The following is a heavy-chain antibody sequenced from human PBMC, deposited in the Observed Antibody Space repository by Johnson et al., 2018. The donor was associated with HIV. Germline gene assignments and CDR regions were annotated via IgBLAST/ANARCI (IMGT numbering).Heavy chain of an antibody. V-gene: IGHV3-66*01. D-gene: IGHD6-13*01. CDR2: IFSGGST. Sequence: EVQLVESGGGLVQPGGSLRLYCAASGFTVSSNYMTWVRQAPGKGLEWVSVIFSGGSTYYADSVKGRFTISRDNSKNTLYLQMNSLRAEDTAVYYCAREWSSSRWTYGCDIWGQGTMVTVSS. CDR3: AREWSSSRWTYGCDI. J-gene: IGHJ3*02. CDR1: GFTVSSNY.